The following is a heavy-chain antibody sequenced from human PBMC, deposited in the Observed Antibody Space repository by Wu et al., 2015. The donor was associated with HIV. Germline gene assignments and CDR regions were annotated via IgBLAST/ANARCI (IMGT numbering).Heavy chain of an antibody. CDR2: INPSDNRV. Sequence: QVQLVQSGAEVKKPGASVKVSCKASGYTFTTYYIHWVRQAPGQGLEWIGVINPSDNRVSYAQRFQGRVTMTRDTSTRTVYMELRSLRSEDTAVYYCARDGGSDWNDSGSDLWGQGTLVIVSP. CDR3: ARDGGSDWNDSGSDL. V-gene: IGHV1-46*01. D-gene: IGHD1-1*01. CDR1: GYTFTTYY. J-gene: IGHJ4*02.